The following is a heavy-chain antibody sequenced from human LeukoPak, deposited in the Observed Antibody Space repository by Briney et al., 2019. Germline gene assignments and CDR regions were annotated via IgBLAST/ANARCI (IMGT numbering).Heavy chain of an antibody. J-gene: IGHJ4*02. V-gene: IGHV1-46*01. CDR1: GYTFTSYY. D-gene: IGHD2-15*01. Sequence: ASVKVSCKASGYTFTSYYMHWVRQAPGQGLEWMGIINPSGGSTSYAQKFQGRVTVTRDTSTSTVYMEVSSLRSDDTAVYFCARDRKDHETSGVDHWGQGTLVTVSS. CDR3: ARDRKDHETSGVDH. CDR2: INPSGGST.